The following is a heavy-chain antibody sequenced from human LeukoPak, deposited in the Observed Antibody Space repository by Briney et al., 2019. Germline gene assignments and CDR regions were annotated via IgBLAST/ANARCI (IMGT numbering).Heavy chain of an antibody. D-gene: IGHD1-26*01. CDR1: GYTLTELS. CDR3: ATGYSGSRGYFDY. J-gene: IGHJ4*02. V-gene: IGHV1-24*01. CDR2: FDPEDGET. Sequence: APVKVSCKVSGYTLTELSMHWVRQAPGKGLEWMGGFDPEDGETIYAQKFQGRVTMTEDTSTDTAYMELSSLRSEDTAVYYCATGYSGSRGYFDYWGQGTLVTVSS.